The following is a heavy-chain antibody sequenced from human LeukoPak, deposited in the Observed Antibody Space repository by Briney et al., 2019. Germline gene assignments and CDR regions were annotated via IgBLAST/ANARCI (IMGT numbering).Heavy chain of an antibody. CDR1: GDSVSSNSAA. CDR3: ARDFTMVRGSVYDAFDI. J-gene: IGHJ3*02. CDR2: TYYRSKWYN. Sequence: SQTLSLTCAISGDSVSSNSAAWNWIRQPPSRGLEWLGRTYYRSKWYNDYAVSVKSRITINPDTSKNQFSLQLNSVTPEDTAVYYCARDFTMVRGSVYDAFDIWGQGTMVTVSS. D-gene: IGHD3-10*01. V-gene: IGHV6-1*01.